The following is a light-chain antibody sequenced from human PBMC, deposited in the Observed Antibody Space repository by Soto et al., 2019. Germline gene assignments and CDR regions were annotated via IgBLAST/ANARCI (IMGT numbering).Light chain of an antibody. CDR1: QSVSSNY. CDR3: QQYGSSPS. V-gene: IGKV3-20*01. Sequence: ESVLTQSPGTLSLSPGERATLSCRASQSVSSNYLAWYQQKPGQAPRLLVYDASSRATGISDRFSGSGSGTDFTLTISRLEPEDFAVYYCQQYGSSPSFGGGTKV. CDR2: DAS. J-gene: IGKJ4*01.